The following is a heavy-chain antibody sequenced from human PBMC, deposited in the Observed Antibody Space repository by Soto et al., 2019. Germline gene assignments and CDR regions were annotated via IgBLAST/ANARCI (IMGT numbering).Heavy chain of an antibody. V-gene: IGHV3-43*01. CDR2: ISWDGGST. CDR1: GFTFDDYT. CDR3: AKDIDSSRPYYYYYGMDV. Sequence: GGSLRLSCAASGFTFDDYTMHWVRQAPGKGLEWVSLISWDGGSTYYADSVKGRFTISRDNSKNSLYLQMNSLRTEDTALYNYAKDIDSSRPYYYYYGMDVWGQGTTVTVSS. D-gene: IGHD6-13*01. J-gene: IGHJ6*02.